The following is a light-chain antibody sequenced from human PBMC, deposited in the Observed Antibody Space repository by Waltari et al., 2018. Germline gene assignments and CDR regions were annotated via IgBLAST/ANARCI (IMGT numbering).Light chain of an antibody. J-gene: IGLJ1*01. CDR1: SSDVGGYNH. Sequence: QSALTQPASVSGSPGQSITISCTGTSSDVGGYNHVSWYQQHPGKAPKLMIYDVTNRASGVSSRFTGSKSGNTASLTISGLQTDDEADYYCSSYRKSSTAGGVFGTGTKVTVL. CDR2: DVT. CDR3: SSYRKSSTAGGV. V-gene: IGLV2-14*03.